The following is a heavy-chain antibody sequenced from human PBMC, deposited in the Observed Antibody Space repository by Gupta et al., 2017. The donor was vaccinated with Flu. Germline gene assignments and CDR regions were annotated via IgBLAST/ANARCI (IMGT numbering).Heavy chain of an antibody. J-gene: IGHJ3*02. CDR2: ISSSSSYI. CDR3: ASTYCSSTSCFTGDAFDI. Sequence: EVQLVESGGGLVKPGGSLRLSCAASGFTFRRYTMNWVRQAPGKGLEWVSSISSSSSYIYYADSVEGRFTISRDNAKNSLYLQMNSLRAEDTAVYYCASTYCSSTSCFTGDAFDIWGQGTMVTVSS. D-gene: IGHD2-2*01. V-gene: IGHV3-21*01. CDR1: GFTFRRYT.